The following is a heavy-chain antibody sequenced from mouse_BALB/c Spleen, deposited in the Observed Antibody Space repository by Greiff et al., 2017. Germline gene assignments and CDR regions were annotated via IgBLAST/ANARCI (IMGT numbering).Heavy chain of an antibody. CDR1: GYTFTSYW. CDR3: ARDSDEGFAY. J-gene: IGHJ3*01. Sequence: VQLHQSGAELVRPGTSVKVSCKASGYTFTSYWMQWVKQRPGQGLEWIGAIYPGDGDTRYTQKFKGKATLTADKSSSTAYMQLSSLASEDSAVYYCARDSDEGFAYWGQGTLVTVSA. CDR2: IYPGDGDT. V-gene: IGHV1-87*01.